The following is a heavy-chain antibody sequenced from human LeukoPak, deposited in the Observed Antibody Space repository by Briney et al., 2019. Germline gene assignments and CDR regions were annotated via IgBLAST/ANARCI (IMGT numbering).Heavy chain of an antibody. J-gene: IGHJ4*02. CDR1: GFTFSSYW. V-gene: IGHV3-23*01. CDR2: ISGSGGTT. CDR3: AKSDDFWSGYQFDF. D-gene: IGHD3-3*01. Sequence: GGSLRLSCAASGFTFSSYWMNWVRQAPGKGLVWVSIISGSGGTTYDADSVKGRFTISRDNSKNTLYLQMSSLRAEDTAVYYCAKSDDFWSGYQFDFWGQGTLVTVSS.